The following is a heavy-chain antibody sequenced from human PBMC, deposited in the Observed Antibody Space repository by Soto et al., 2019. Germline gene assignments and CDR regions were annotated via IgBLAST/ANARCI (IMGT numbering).Heavy chain of an antibody. CDR2: LFSDAER. CDR3: ARMDGDYNYYGLDV. J-gene: IGHJ6*02. Sequence: SGPTLVNPTETLTLTCSVSGFSPTNGRMGVSWIRQPPRKALEWLAHLFSDAERSYSTSMQSRLNMYKDSSGSQVVLTMTNMAPADTATYFCARMDGDYNYYGLDVWGHGIAVTVSS. CDR1: GFSPTNGRMG. D-gene: IGHD4-17*01. V-gene: IGHV2-26*01.